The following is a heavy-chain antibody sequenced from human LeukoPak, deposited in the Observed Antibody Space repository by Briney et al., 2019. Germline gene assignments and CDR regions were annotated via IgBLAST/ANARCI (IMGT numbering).Heavy chain of an antibody. Sequence: SETLSLTCTVSDGSISSSSYYWGWIRQPPGKGLEWIGYISYSGSTNYNPSLKSRVTISVDTSKNQFSLKLTSVTAADTAVYYCARQQSAGAFDYWGQGTLVTVSS. V-gene: IGHV4-61*05. CDR3: ARQQSAGAFDY. CDR1: DGSISSSSYY. J-gene: IGHJ4*02. D-gene: IGHD6-13*01. CDR2: ISYSGST.